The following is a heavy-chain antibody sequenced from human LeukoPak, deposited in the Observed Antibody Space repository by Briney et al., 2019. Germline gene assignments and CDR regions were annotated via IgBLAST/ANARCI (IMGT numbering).Heavy chain of an antibody. V-gene: IGHV1-46*01. J-gene: IGHJ4*02. Sequence: ASVKVSCKASGYXFTNYYIVWVRQAPGQGLQWMGVINPSGGSTSYAQKFQGRVTMTRDTSTSTVYMELSSLRSEDTAVYYCSIYKTATTHFDYWGQGTLVTVSS. CDR1: GYXFTNYY. CDR3: SIYKTATTHFDY. CDR2: INPSGGST. D-gene: IGHD1-1*01.